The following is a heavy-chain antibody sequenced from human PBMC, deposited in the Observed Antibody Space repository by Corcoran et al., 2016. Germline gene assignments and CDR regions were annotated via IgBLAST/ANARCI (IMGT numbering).Heavy chain of an antibody. CDR3: AKDVCRYSSGWYGYFDL. CDR2: ISWDGGST. J-gene: IGHJ2*01. Sequence: EVQLVESGGVVVKPGGSLRLSCAASGFTTDDYTMHWVRQDPGKGLEWVSLISWDGGSTYYEDSVKGRFTISRDNIKNSLYLQMNSLRTGDTALDYCAKDVCRYSSGWYGYFDLWGRGTLVTVSS. D-gene: IGHD6-19*01. CDR1: GFTTDDYT. V-gene: IGHV3-43*01.